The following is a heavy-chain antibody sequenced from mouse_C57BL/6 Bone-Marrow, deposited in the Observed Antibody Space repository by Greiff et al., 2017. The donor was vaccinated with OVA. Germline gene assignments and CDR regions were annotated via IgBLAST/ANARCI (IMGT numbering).Heavy chain of an antibody. Sequence: EVQRVESGGGLVQPKGSLKLSCAASGFSFNTYAMNWVRQAPGKGLEWVARIRSKSNNYATYYADSVKDRFTISRDDSESMLYLQMNNLKTEDTAMYYCVSYYSNSAWFAYWGQGTLVTVSA. J-gene: IGHJ3*01. CDR2: IRSKSNNYAT. V-gene: IGHV10-1*01. CDR1: GFSFNTYA. CDR3: VSYYSNSAWFAY. D-gene: IGHD2-5*01.